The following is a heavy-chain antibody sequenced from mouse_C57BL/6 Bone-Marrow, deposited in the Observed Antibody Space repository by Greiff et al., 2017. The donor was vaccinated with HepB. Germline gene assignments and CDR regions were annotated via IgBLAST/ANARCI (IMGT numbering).Heavy chain of an antibody. D-gene: IGHD3-3*01. J-gene: IGHJ3*01. CDR3: ARRWDRAY. CDR2: IYPGDGDT. CDR1: GYAFSSSW. Sequence: QVQLQQSGPELVKPGASVKISCKASGYAFSSSWMNWVKQRPGKGLEWIGRIYPGDGDTNYNGKFKGKATLTADKSSSTAYMQLSSLTSEDSVVYFCARRWDRAYWGQGTLVTVSA. V-gene: IGHV1-82*01.